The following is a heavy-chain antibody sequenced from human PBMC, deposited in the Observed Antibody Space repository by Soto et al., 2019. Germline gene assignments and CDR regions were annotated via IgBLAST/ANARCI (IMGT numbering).Heavy chain of an antibody. Sequence: DVQLVESGGGLVKPGGSLRLSCVASGPTFSTYGMNWIRQTPGKGLEWVSSITSSGSYIHYADSVQGRFTVSRDNAKNSMYLQMNSLRVEDTAVYFCARDESAGSRTRNWGQGTLVTVSS. J-gene: IGHJ4*02. CDR3: ARDESAGSRTRN. CDR1: GPTFSTYG. D-gene: IGHD2-2*01. CDR2: ITSSGSYI. V-gene: IGHV3-21*01.